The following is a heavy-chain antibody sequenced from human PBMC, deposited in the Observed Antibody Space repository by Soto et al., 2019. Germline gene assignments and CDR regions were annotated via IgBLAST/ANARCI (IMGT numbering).Heavy chain of an antibody. Sequence: SEILSLTCDGGSLSGYRWSWIRQSPGVGLEWIGEITQSGSTYYNPSLKSRVTISVDVSKNQFFLKLNSVTAADTAVYYCARGTRSTVMPMAHFDYWAQGTLVTVSS. J-gene: IGHJ4*02. CDR2: ITQSGST. V-gene: IGHV4-34*01. CDR3: ARGTRSTVMPMAHFDY. D-gene: IGHD4-4*01. CDR1: GGSLSGYR.